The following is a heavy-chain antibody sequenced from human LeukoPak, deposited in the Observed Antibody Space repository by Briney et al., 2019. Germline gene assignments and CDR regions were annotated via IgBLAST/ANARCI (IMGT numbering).Heavy chain of an antibody. Sequence: SETLSLTCTVSGGSIRSYYWSWIRQPPGKGLEWIGYIYSNGSTSYNPSLKNRVTMSSEVSNNQLSLNLRSMTAADTDVYSCATSPRVTFFDYWGRGTLVTVS. V-gene: IGHV4-4*09. D-gene: IGHD3-16*01. J-gene: IGHJ4*02. CDR1: GGSIRSYY. CDR3: ATSPRVTFFDY. CDR2: IYSNGST.